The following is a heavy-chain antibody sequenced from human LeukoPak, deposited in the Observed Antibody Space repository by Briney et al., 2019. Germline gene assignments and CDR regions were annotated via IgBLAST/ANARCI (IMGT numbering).Heavy chain of an antibody. CDR2: ISDSGGRT. J-gene: IGHJ4*02. CDR3: AKGDREVVVAANYLDY. Sequence: GGSLRLSCAASGFTFSNYAMSWVRQAPGKGLEWVSTISDSGGRTYYADSVKGRFTISRDNSLYLQMSSLRAEDTAVYYCAKGDREVVVAANYLDYWGQGTLVTVSS. D-gene: IGHD2-15*01. V-gene: IGHV3-23*01. CDR1: GFTFSNYA.